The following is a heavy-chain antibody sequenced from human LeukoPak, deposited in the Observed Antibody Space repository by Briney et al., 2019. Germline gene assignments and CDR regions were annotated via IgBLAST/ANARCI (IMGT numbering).Heavy chain of an antibody. V-gene: IGHV4-39*07. CDR3: ARDGQQLVLGYYYYYMDV. CDR2: IYYSGTT. J-gene: IGHJ6*03. D-gene: IGHD6-13*01. CDR1: GGSISSSTYY. Sequence: MPSETLSLTCNVSGGSISSSTYYWGWIRQPPGKGLEWIGSIYYSGTTYYNPSLKSRATIAVDTSKNQFSLKLTSVTAADTAVYYCARDGQQLVLGYYYYYMDVWGKGTTVTISS.